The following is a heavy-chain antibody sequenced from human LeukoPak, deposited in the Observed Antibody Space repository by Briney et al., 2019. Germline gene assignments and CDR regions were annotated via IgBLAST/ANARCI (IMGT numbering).Heavy chain of an antibody. D-gene: IGHD6-13*01. V-gene: IGHV1-69*04. CDR2: IIPILGIA. CDR3: AREYSSLPYYYYMDV. CDR1: GGTFSSYT. J-gene: IGHJ6*03. Sequence: ASVKVSCKASGGTFSSYTISWVRQAPGQGLEWVGRIIPILGIANYAQKFQGRVTITADKSTSTAYMELSSLRSEDTAVYYCAREYSSLPYYYYMDVWGKGTTVTVSS.